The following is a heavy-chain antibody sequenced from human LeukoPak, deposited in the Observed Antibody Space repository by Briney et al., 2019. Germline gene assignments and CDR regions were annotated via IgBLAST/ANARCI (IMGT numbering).Heavy chain of an antibody. Sequence: ASVKVSCKASGYTFTGYYMHWVRQAPGQGLAWMGWINPNSGGTNYAQKFQGRVTMTRDTSISTAYMELSRLRSDDTAVYYCARDGTGSGSYPSLYWGQGTLVTVSS. CDR1: GYTFTGYY. D-gene: IGHD1-26*01. J-gene: IGHJ4*02. CDR2: INPNSGGT. V-gene: IGHV1-2*02. CDR3: ARDGTGSGSYPSLY.